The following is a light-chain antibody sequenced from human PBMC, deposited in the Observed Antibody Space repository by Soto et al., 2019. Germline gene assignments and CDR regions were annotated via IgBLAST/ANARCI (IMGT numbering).Light chain of an antibody. Sequence: EIVLTHSPGTLSLSPGERATLSFSSSQSVSSSYLAWYQQKPGQAPRLLIYGASSRATGIPDRFSGSGSGTDFTLTISRLEPEDFAVYYCQQRSNWPPTFGQGTRLEIK. CDR1: QSVSSSY. J-gene: IGKJ5*01. CDR2: GAS. CDR3: QQRSNWPPT. V-gene: IGKV3D-20*02.